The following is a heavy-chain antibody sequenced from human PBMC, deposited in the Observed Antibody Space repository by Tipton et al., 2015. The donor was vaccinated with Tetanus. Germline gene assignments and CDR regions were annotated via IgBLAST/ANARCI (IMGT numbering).Heavy chain of an antibody. J-gene: IGHJ3*02. Sequence: TLSLTCTVSGVSISNSSHYWGWIRQSPGKGLEWIGSFYYGGSTYYNPSLESRVTISVDTSKNEFSLKLTSVTAADTSLYFCARDIYSNTRAFDIWGQVTMVTVSS. CDR2: FYYGGST. CDR3: ARDIYSNTRAFDI. V-gene: IGHV4-39*02. CDR1: GVSISNSSHY. D-gene: IGHD2-2*01.